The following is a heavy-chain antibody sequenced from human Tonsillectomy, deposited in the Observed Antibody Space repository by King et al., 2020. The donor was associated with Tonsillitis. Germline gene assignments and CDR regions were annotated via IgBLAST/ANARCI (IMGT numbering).Heavy chain of an antibody. Sequence: VQLVESGGGLVQPGGSLRLSCAASGFIFRNYAMTWVRQAPGKGLEWVSGISGSGSTTYYADSVKGRFTISRDNSENTLYLQMNSLRAEDTAVYYCAKDSGDTSGYYFSYFDYWGQGTLVTVSS. CDR1: GFIFRNYA. CDR2: ISGSGSTT. V-gene: IGHV3-23*04. J-gene: IGHJ4*02. CDR3: AKDSGDTSGYYFSYFDY. D-gene: IGHD3-22*01.